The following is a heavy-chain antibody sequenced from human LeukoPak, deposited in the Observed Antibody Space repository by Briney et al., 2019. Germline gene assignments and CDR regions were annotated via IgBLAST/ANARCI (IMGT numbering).Heavy chain of an antibody. J-gene: IGHJ6*03. Sequence: ASVKVSCKASGGTFSSYAISWVRQAPGQGLEWMGGIIPIFGTANYAQKFQGRVTITADKSTSTAYMELSSLRSEDTAVYYCARDYCDSSGYYYYYYYYMDVWGKGTTVTVSS. CDR1: GGTFSSYA. CDR3: ARDYCDSSGYYYYYYYYMDV. V-gene: IGHV1-69*06. CDR2: IIPIFGTA. D-gene: IGHD3-22*01.